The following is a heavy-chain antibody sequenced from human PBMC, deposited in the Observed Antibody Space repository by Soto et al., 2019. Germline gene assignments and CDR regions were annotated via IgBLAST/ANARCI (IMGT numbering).Heavy chain of an antibody. D-gene: IGHD2-2*01. J-gene: IGHJ6*02. Sequence: PSETLPLTCAVYGGSFSGYYWSWIRQPPGKGLEWIGEINHSGSTNYNPSLKSRVTISVDTSKNQFSLKLSSVTAADTAVYYCARGEDCSSTSCYDYYYYGMDVWGQGTTVTVSS. CDR3: ARGEDCSSTSCYDYYYYGMDV. V-gene: IGHV4-34*01. CDR2: INHSGST. CDR1: GGSFSGYY.